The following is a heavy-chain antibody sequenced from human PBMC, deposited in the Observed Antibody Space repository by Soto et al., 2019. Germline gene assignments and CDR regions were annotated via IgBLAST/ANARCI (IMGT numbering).Heavy chain of an antibody. D-gene: IGHD3-3*01. J-gene: IGHJ3*02. V-gene: IGHV4-4*02. CDR1: SGSISSSNW. Sequence: SETLSLTCAVSSGSISSSNWWSWVRQPPGKGLEWIGEIYHSGSTNYNPSLKSRVTISVDKSKNQFSLKLSSVTAADTAVYYCASSERRITIFGVVTSDAFDIWGQGTMVTVSS. CDR3: ASSERRITIFGVVTSDAFDI. CDR2: IYHSGST.